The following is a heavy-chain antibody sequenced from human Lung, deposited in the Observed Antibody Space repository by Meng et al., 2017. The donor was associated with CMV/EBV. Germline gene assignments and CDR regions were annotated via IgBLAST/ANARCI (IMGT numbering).Heavy chain of an antibody. Sequence: SLNVSCADSGFNFTTSSLHGVRQASGKGLEWVGRIRRKENIYATELAASARGRFTISRDDSKSVTYLQMNNLEIEDSAIYYCTGLYPWGQGTLVTVSS. CDR2: IRRKENIYAT. CDR3: TGLYP. CDR1: GFNFTTSS. J-gene: IGHJ5*02. V-gene: IGHV3-73*01.